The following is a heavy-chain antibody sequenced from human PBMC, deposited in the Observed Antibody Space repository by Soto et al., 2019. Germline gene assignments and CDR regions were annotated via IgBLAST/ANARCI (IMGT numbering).Heavy chain of an antibody. V-gene: IGHV3-53*01. D-gene: IGHD4-4*01. Sequence: SGGSLTLSGAASGFTFSSNYMSWVRQAPGKGLEWVSVIYSGGSTYYADSMKGRFTISRDNSKITLYLQMNSLRAEDTAVYYCSTVRVAYYYYGMDVWGQGT. CDR1: GFTFSSNY. CDR2: IYSGGST. CDR3: STVRVAYYYYGMDV. J-gene: IGHJ6*02.